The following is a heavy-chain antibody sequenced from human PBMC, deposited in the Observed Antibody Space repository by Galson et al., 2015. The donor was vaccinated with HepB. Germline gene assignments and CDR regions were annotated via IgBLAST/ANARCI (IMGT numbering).Heavy chain of an antibody. D-gene: IGHD5-24*01. CDR2: ISPYTGNR. Sequence: SVKVSCKASGYTFSSYPITWVRQAPGQGLEWVGWISPYTGNRNYAQKFQGRVTMTADTSTRTAYMELRSLRSDDTALYYCARGGMATIGGPTFDSWGQGTLVTVSS. CDR3: ARGGMATIGGPTFDS. V-gene: IGHV1-18*01. CDR1: GYTFSSYP. J-gene: IGHJ4*02.